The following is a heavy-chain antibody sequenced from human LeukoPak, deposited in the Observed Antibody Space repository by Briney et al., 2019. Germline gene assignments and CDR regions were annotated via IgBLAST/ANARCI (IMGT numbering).Heavy chain of an antibody. Sequence: AGGSLRLSCATSGFPFSDFSMTWVGQAPGKGLEWISTTNSGGTTTYYAESVKGRFTISRDNFKNALYLQMSSLRVEDTAIYYCAKQSYARSLGEGGPGTLVTVSS. J-gene: IGHJ4*02. V-gene: IGHV3-23*01. D-gene: IGHD3-10*02. CDR3: AKQSYARSLGE. CDR1: GFPFSDFS. CDR2: TNSGGTTT.